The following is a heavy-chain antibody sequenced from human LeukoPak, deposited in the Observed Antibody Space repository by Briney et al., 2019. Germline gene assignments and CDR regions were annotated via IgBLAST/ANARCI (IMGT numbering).Heavy chain of an antibody. CDR1: GGTFSGYY. D-gene: IGHD1-26*01. CDR3: ARGYSGSYSLYYFDY. CDR2: INHSGST. V-gene: IGHV4-34*01. Sequence: PSETLSLTCAVYGGTFSGYYWSWIRQPPGKGLEWIGEINHSGSTNYNPSLKSRVTISVDTSKNQFSLKLSSVTAADTAVYYCARGYSGSYSLYYFDYWGQGTLVTVSS. J-gene: IGHJ4*02.